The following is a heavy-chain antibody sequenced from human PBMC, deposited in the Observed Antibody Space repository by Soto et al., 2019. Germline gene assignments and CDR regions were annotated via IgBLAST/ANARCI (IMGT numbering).Heavy chain of an antibody. CDR2: IDPSDSYT. CDR1: VYSFTSYW. D-gene: IGHD2-2*01. CDR3: ARQNGYQLLSYYYYYGMDV. V-gene: IGHV5-10-1*01. Sequence: GESLKISCKGSVYSFTSYWISWVRQMPGKGLEWMGRIDPSDSYTNYSPSFQGHVTISADKSISTAYLQWSSLKASDTAMYYCARQNGYQLLSYYYYYGMDVWGQGTMVTVSS. J-gene: IGHJ6*02.